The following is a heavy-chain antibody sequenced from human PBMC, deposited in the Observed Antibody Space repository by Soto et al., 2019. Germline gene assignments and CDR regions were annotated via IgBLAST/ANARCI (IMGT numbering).Heavy chain of an antibody. CDR1: VFSFNSFN. CDR2: ISVSGDNI. J-gene: IGHJ6*01. CDR3: ATRTYRGALHGNADVDL. D-gene: IGHD2-21*01. V-gene: IGHV3-23*01. Sequence: VGSLRLSCLSSVFSFNSFNMNCIRRSPGRGLEWVASISVSGDNIYYGDSMQGRFTISRDNSKNTLFLQMSSLRAEDTAIYYCATRTYRGALHGNADVDLWGQGTTVTVS.